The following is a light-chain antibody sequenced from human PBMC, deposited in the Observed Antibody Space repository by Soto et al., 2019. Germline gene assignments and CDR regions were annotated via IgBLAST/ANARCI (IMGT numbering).Light chain of an antibody. V-gene: IGKV3-11*01. Sequence: EIVLTQSPATLSLSPGERATLSCRASQSVSSYLAWHQQKPGQAPRLLIYDASNRATGIPARFSGSGSGTDFTLTISSLEPEDFAVYCCQQRSNWPPYTFGPGTKVDIK. J-gene: IGKJ3*01. CDR2: DAS. CDR3: QQRSNWPPYT. CDR1: QSVSSY.